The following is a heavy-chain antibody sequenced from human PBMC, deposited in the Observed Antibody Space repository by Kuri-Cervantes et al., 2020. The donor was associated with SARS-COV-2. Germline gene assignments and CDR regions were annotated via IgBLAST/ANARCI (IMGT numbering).Heavy chain of an antibody. J-gene: IGHJ4*02. D-gene: IGHD4-17*01. CDR2: ISSSSSYI. CDR3: ARLNGDADY. V-gene: IGHV3-21*01. CDR1: GFTFSGYS. Sequence: LSLTCAASGFTFSGYSMNWVRQAPGKGLEWVSSISSSSSYIYYADSVKGRFTISRDNAKNSLYLQMNSLRAEDTAVYYCARLNGDADYWGQGTLVTVSS.